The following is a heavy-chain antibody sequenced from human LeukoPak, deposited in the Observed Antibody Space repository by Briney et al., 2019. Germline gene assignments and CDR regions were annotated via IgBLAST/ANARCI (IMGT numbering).Heavy chain of an antibody. CDR1: GYSISSGYY. Sequence: PSETLSLTCTVSGYSISSGYYWSWIRQPPGKGLEWIGEINHSGSTNYNPSLKSRVTISVDTSKNQFSLKLSSVTAADTAVYYCARHVGAAAGIYYYYYMDVWGKGTTVTISS. J-gene: IGHJ6*03. CDR3: ARHVGAAAGIYYYYYMDV. V-gene: IGHV4-38-2*02. CDR2: INHSGST. D-gene: IGHD6-13*01.